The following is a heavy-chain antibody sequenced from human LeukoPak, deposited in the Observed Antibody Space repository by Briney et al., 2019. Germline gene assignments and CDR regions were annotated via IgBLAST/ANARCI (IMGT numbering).Heavy chain of an antibody. CDR1: GFTFSTYA. V-gene: IGHV3-23*01. CDR2: ISGSGTST. D-gene: IGHD6-19*01. Sequence: GGSLRLSCAASGFTFSTYAMSWVRQAPGKGLGWVSGISGSGTSTYYADSVKGRFTISRDNSKNTLYLQLKSLRAEDTAVYYCARHSSGWYYYYYGMDVWGQGTTVTVSS. J-gene: IGHJ6*02. CDR3: ARHSSGWYYYYYGMDV.